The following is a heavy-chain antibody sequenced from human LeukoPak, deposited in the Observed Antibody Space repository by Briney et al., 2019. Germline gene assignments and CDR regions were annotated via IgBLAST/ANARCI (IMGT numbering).Heavy chain of an antibody. CDR2: IYPGASDT. V-gene: IGHV5-51*01. J-gene: IGHJ4*02. CDR1: GYTFTNYW. Sequence: GESLKISCKGSGYTFTNYWIAWVRQMPGKGLEWMGIIYPGASDTRYSPSFQCKVTISVDNSISTAYLPWSRLTASDTAVYYCARHDCSGGSCSGDYWGEGNPVTVSS. D-gene: IGHD2-15*01. CDR3: ARHDCSGGSCSGDY.